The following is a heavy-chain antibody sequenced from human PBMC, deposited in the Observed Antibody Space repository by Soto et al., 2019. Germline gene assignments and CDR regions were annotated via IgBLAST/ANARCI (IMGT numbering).Heavy chain of an antibody. D-gene: IGHD3-22*01. CDR2: IIPIFGTA. Sequence: SVKVSCKASGGTFSSYAISWVRQAPGQGLEWMGGIIPIFGTANYAQKFQGRVTITADESTSTAYMELSSLRSEDTAVYYCAREPQYYDSSDKPGAFDIWGQGTMVTVSS. CDR3: AREPQYYDSSDKPGAFDI. V-gene: IGHV1-69*13. CDR1: GGTFSSYA. J-gene: IGHJ3*02.